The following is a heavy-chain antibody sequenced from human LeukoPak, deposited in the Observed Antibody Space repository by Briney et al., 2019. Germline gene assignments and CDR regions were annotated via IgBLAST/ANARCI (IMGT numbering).Heavy chain of an antibody. CDR3: ARRRGVVAAVNDAFDI. J-gene: IGHJ3*02. D-gene: IGHD2-15*01. CDR2: IYHSGST. CDR1: GYSISSGYY. Sequence: SETLSLTCTVSGYSISSGYYWGWIRQPPGKGLEWIGSIYHSGSTYYNPSLKSRVTISVDTSKNQFSLKLSSVTAADTAVYYCARRRGVVAAVNDAFDIWGQGTMVTVSS. V-gene: IGHV4-38-2*02.